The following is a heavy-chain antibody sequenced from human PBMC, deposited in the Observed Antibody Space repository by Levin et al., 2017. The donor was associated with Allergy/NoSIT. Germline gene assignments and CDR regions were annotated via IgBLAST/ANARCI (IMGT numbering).Heavy chain of an antibody. Sequence: ASVKVSCKVSGYTLTELSMHWVRQAPGKGLEWMGGFDPEDGETIYAQKFQGRVTMTEDTSTDTAYMELSSLRSEDTAVYYCATSIVGLGAFDIWGQGTMVTVSS. CDR2: FDPEDGET. CDR1: GYTLTELS. CDR3: ATSIVGLGAFDI. V-gene: IGHV1-24*01. D-gene: IGHD1-26*01. J-gene: IGHJ3*02.